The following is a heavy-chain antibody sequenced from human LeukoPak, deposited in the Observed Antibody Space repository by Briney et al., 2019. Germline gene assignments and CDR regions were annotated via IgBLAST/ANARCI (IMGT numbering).Heavy chain of an antibody. D-gene: IGHD1-1*01. CDR1: GGTFSSYA. Sequence: SVKVSCKASGGTFSSYAISWVRQAPGQGPEWMGGIIPIFGTANYAQKFQGRVTITTDESTSTAYMELSSLRSEDTAVYYCARDGKETLFAFDPWGQGTLVTVSS. CDR2: IIPIFGTA. J-gene: IGHJ5*02. CDR3: ARDGKETLFAFDP. V-gene: IGHV1-69*05.